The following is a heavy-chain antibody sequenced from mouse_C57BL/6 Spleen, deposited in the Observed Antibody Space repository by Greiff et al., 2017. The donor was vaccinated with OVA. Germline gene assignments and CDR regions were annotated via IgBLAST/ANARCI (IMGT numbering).Heavy chain of an antibody. CDR1: GFTFSSYA. CDR3: TRSLSGTGAMDY. Sequence: EVHVVESGEGLVKPGGSLKLSCAASGFTFSSYAMSWVRQTPEKRLEWVAYISSGGDYIYYADTVKGRFTISRDNARNTLYLQMSSLKSEDTAMYYCTRSLSGTGAMDYWGQGTSVTVSS. V-gene: IGHV5-9-1*02. J-gene: IGHJ4*01. D-gene: IGHD4-1*01. CDR2: ISSGGDYI.